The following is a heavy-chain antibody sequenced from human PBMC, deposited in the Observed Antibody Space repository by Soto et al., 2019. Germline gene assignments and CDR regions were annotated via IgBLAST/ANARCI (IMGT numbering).Heavy chain of an antibody. J-gene: IGHJ4*02. V-gene: IGHV3-72*01. Sequence: GASLRLSSAASGFSFSDYYINWVRQAPGKGLEWVGRTRNKASSYTTDYAAFVKGRFTISRDDSKNLIYLQMNSLKTEDTAVYYCAREGSSSGPDYEYWGQGT. CDR2: TRNKASSYTT. D-gene: IGHD3-22*01. CDR3: AREGSSSGPDYEY. CDR1: GFSFSDYY.